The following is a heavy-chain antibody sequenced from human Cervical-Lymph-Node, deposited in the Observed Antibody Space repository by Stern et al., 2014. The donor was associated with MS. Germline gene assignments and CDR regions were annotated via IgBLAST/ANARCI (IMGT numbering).Heavy chain of an antibody. CDR3: AREYNWNDRYYGMDV. D-gene: IGHD1-20*01. CDR2: IIPIFGTA. V-gene: IGHV1-69*01. J-gene: IGHJ6*02. CDR1: GGTFSSYA. Sequence: VQLEESGAEVKKPGSSVKVSCKASGGTFSSYAISWVRQAPGQGLEWMGGIIPIFGTANYAQKLQGRVTITADESTSTAYMELSSLRYGDTAVYYCAREYNWNDRYYGMDVWGQGTTVTVSS.